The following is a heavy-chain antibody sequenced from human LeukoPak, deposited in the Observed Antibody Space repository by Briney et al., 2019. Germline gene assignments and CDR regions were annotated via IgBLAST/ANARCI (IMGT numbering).Heavy chain of an antibody. V-gene: IGHV1-2*02. CDR1: GYTFTGYS. J-gene: IGHJ6*02. Sequence: ASVKVSCKASGYTFTGYSMHWVRQAPGQGLEWMGWISPNTGGTNYAQKFQDRVTMTRDTSINTAYMELRSLRSDDTAVYYCARAGLGELSSYYYYYGMDVWGQGTTVTVSS. D-gene: IGHD3-16*02. CDR3: ARAGLGELSSYYYYYGMDV. CDR2: ISPNTGGT.